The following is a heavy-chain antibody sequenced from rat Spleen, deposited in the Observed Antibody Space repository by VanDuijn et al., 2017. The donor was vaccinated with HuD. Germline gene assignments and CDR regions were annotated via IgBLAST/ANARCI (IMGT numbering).Heavy chain of an antibody. CDR3: ARTTVGVDYFDY. V-gene: IGHV5-25*01. Sequence: EVQLVESGGGLVQPGRSLKLSCAASGFTFSNYDMDWVRQAPTKGLAWVASISTSGGSTYYRDSVKGRFTVSRDNAKSTLYLKMDSLRSEDTATYYCARTTVGVDYFDYWGQGVMVTVSS. J-gene: IGHJ2*01. D-gene: IGHD1-1*01. CDR2: ISTSGGST. CDR1: GFTFSNYD.